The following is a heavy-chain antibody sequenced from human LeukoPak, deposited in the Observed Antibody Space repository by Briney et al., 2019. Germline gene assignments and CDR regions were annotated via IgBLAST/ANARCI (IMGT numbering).Heavy chain of an antibody. D-gene: IGHD5-24*01. J-gene: IGHJ4*02. CDR3: ARESRRDGYKFDY. Sequence: SETLSLTCTVSGGSISSYYWSWIRQPPGKGLEWIGYIYPSGNTNYNPSLKSRLTISVDTSKNQFSLKLSSVTAADTAVYYCARESRRDGYKFDYWGQGTLVTVSS. CDR1: GGSISSYY. V-gene: IGHV4-59*01. CDR2: IYPSGNT.